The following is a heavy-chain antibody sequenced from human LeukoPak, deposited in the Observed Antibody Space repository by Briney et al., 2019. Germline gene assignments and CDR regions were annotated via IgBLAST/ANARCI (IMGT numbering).Heavy chain of an antibody. J-gene: IGHJ3*02. CDR2: ISSSSTI. V-gene: IGHV3-48*01. CDR3: ARSYCSSTSCYTTHNDAFDI. Sequence: GGSLRLSCAASGFTFSSYSMNWVRQAPGKGLEWVSYISSSSTIYYADSVKGRFTISRDNAKNSLYLQMNSLRAEDTAVYYCARSYCSSTSCYTTHNDAFDIWGQGTMVTVSS. D-gene: IGHD2-2*02. CDR1: GFTFSSYS.